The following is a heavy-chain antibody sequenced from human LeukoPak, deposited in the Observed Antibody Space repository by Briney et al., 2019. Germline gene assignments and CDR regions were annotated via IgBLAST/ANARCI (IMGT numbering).Heavy chain of an antibody. V-gene: IGHV3-7*01. J-gene: IGHJ4*02. CDR3: ARLTPSGWYYFDY. D-gene: IGHD6-19*01. Sequence: GGSLRLSCAASGFTFSRYWMSWVRQAPGKGLEGVANIKQDGSEKYYVDSVKGRFTISRDNAKNSLYPQMNSLRAEDTAVYYCARLTPSGWYYFDYWGQGTLVTVSS. CDR2: IKQDGSEK. CDR1: GFTFSRYW.